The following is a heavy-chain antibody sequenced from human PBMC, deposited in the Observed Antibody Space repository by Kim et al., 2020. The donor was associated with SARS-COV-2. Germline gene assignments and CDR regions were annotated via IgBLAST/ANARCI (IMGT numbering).Heavy chain of an antibody. J-gene: IGHJ4*02. D-gene: IGHD3-10*02. CDR2: ISSSGSTI. V-gene: IGHV3-48*03. Sequence: GGSLRLSCAASGFTFSSYEMNWVRQAPGKGLEWVSYISSSGSTIYYADSVKGRFTISRDNAKNSLYLQMNSLRAEDTAVYYCARDYQTGYVSFDYWGQGTLVTVSS. CDR1: GFTFSSYE. CDR3: ARDYQTGYVSFDY.